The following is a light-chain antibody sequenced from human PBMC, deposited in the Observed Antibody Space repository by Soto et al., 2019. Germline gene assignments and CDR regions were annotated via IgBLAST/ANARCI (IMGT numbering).Light chain of an antibody. CDR1: QSVSTL. V-gene: IGKV3-11*01. Sequence: EIVLTQSPATLSLSPGERATLSCRASQSVSTLLAWYQQKPGQAPRLLIYDASNRATGIPARFSGSGSGTDFTLTSSSREPEDFAVYYWQQRSNWPGTCGQGTKVEIK. CDR2: DAS. J-gene: IGKJ1*01. CDR3: QQRSNWPGT.